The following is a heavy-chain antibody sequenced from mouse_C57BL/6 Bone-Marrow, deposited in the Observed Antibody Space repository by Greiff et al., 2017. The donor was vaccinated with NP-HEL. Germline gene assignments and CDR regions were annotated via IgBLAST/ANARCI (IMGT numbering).Heavy chain of an antibody. CDR2: ISDGGSYT. V-gene: IGHV5-4*01. J-gene: IGHJ2*01. Sequence: EVQGVESGGGLVKPGGSLKLSCAASGFTFSSYAMSWVRQIPEKRLEWVATISDGGSYTYYPDNVKGRFTISRDNAKNNLYLQMSHLKSEDTAMYYCARVTVVKEFYFDYWGQGTTLTVSS. CDR1: GFTFSSYA. D-gene: IGHD1-1*01. CDR3: ARVTVVKEFYFDY.